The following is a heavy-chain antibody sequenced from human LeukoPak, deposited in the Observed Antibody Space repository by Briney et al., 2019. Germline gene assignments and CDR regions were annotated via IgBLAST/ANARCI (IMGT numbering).Heavy chain of an antibody. J-gene: IGHJ3*02. Sequence: PGGSLRLSCAASGFTFSSYEMNWVRQAPGKGLVWVSRINSDGSSTSYADSVKGRFTISRDNAKNTLYLQMNSLRAEDTAVYYCAGGYGGNWWWPGTSDVDASDIWGQGTMVTVSS. CDR3: AGGYGGNWWWPGTSDVDASDI. CDR1: GFTFSSYE. D-gene: IGHD4-23*01. CDR2: INSDGSST. V-gene: IGHV3-74*01.